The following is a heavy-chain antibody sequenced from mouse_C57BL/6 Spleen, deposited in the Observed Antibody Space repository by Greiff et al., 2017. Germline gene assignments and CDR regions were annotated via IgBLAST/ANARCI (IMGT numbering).Heavy chain of an antibody. J-gene: IGHJ2*01. Sequence: ESGPGLVKPSQSLSLTCSVTGYSITSGYYWNWIRQFPGNKLEWMGYISYDGSNNYNPSLKNRISITRDTSKNQFFLKLNSVTTEDTATYYCAREDYGNYVFDYWGQGTTLTVSS. V-gene: IGHV3-6*01. CDR1: GYSITSGYY. CDR2: ISYDGSN. D-gene: IGHD2-1*01. CDR3: AREDYGNYVFDY.